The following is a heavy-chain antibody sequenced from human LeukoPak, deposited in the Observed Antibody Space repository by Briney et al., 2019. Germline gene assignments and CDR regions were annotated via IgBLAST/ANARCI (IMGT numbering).Heavy chain of an antibody. CDR1: GFTFSSYA. D-gene: IGHD1-7*01. CDR2: ISGSGGST. Sequence: GGSLRLSCAASGFTFSSYAMSWVRQAPGKGLEWVSAISGSGGSTYYADSVKGRFTISRDNAKNSLYLQMNSLRAEDTAVYYCARASYGLDLPPFDYWGQGTLVTVSS. CDR3: ARASYGLDLPPFDY. V-gene: IGHV3-23*01. J-gene: IGHJ4*02.